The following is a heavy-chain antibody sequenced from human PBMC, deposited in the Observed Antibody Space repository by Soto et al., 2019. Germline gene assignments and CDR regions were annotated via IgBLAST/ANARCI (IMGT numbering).Heavy chain of an antibody. CDR1: GDFTSSSSYY. D-gene: IGHD1-7*01. J-gene: IGHJ5*02. V-gene: IGHV4-39*07. Sequence: SETLSLTCSVSGDFTSSSSYYWAWIRQPPGKGVEWVGTIYYTGATYYNPSLKSRVTISVDTSKNQFSLKLSSVTDADKAVYSSARGRAAGYNWNYSKRETWSDPCGQ. CDR2: IYYTGAT. CDR3: ARGRAAGYNWNYSKRETWSDP.